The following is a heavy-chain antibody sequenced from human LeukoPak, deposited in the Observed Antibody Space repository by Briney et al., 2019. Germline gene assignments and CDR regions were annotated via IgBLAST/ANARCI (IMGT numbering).Heavy chain of an antibody. J-gene: IGHJ4*02. Sequence: GGSLRLSCAASGFTFSDYSVNWVRQAPGKGLEWVSYIDGSGDTIYYADSVKGRFTISRDNAKNSLDLQMNSLRDEDTAVYYCSRRFDCWGQGTLVTVSS. CDR1: GFTFSDYS. V-gene: IGHV3-48*02. CDR2: IDGSGDTI. CDR3: SRRFDC.